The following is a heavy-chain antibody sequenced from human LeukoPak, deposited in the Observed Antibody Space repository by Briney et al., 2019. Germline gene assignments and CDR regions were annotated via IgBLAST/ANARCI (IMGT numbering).Heavy chain of an antibody. CDR1: GFTFSSYD. J-gene: IGHJ4*02. V-gene: IGHV3-48*03. CDR3: AKSRLEWELD. D-gene: IGHD1-26*01. Sequence: GGSLRLSCAASGFTFSSYDMNWVRQAPGRELEWISYISYISDSGTTIYYADSVKGRFTISRDDAKNTLYLQMNSLRVEDTAVYYCAKSRLEWELDWGQGTLVTVSS. CDR2: ISDSGTTI.